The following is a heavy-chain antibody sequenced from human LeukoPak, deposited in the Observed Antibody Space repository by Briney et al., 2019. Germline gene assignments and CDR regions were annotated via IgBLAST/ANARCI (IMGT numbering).Heavy chain of an antibody. J-gene: IGHJ4*02. Sequence: ASVKVSCKASGYTFTSYAMNWVRQAPGQGLEWMGWINTNTGNPTFAQGFTGRFVFSLDTSVSTAYLQISSLKAEDTAVYYCAREEGMITFGGVIGMPFSLDYWGQGTLVTVSS. CDR1: GYTFTSYA. D-gene: IGHD3-16*02. CDR3: AREEGMITFGGVIGMPFSLDY. V-gene: IGHV7-4-1*02. CDR2: INTNTGNP.